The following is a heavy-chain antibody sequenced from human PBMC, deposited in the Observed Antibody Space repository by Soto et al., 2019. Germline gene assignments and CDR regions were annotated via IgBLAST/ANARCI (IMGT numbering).Heavy chain of an antibody. J-gene: IGHJ3*02. D-gene: IGHD5-18*01. CDR2: TSAYNGNT. CDR1: GYTFTSYG. Sequence: QVQLVQSGAEVKKPGASVKVSCKASGYTFTSYGISWVRQATGQGLEWMGWTSAYNGNTTYAKKLQGRVTMTTDTSTSTASMERRSLRSADTAVYYCAIARRWIPSAPAAFDIWGKGTMVTVSS. CDR3: AIARRWIPSAPAAFDI. V-gene: IGHV1-18*01.